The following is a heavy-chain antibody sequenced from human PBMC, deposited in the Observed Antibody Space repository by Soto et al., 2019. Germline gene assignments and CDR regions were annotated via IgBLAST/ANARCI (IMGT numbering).Heavy chain of an antibody. D-gene: IGHD2-8*02. J-gene: IGHJ4*02. Sequence: ASVKVSCTASGYTFSGNYLHWIRQAPGQGLEWMGWINPQTGGTHFAQKFQGRVTLTGDTSISTAYMEVTSLTSDDTAVYYCAKDGEDCTGGTCAYFFEYWGQGALVTVAS. CDR3: AKDGEDCTGGTCAYFFEY. CDR2: INPQTGGT. CDR1: GYTFSGNY. V-gene: IGHV1-2*02.